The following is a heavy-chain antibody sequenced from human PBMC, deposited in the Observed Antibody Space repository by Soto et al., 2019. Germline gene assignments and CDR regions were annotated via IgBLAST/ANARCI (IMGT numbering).Heavy chain of an antibody. D-gene: IGHD3-10*01. CDR2: ISYDGSNK. J-gene: IGHJ4*02. CDR3: ARGTYGFDC. Sequence: GSLRLSCAASGFTFSSYTMHWVRQAPGKGLEWVAVISYDGSNKYYADSVKGRFTISRDNSKNTLYLQMNSLRAEDTAVYYCARGTYGFDCWGQGTLVTVSS. CDR1: GFTFSSYT. V-gene: IGHV3-30-3*01.